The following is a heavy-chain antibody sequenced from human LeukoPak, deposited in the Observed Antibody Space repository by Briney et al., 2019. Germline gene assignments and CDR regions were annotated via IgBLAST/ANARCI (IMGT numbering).Heavy chain of an antibody. J-gene: IGHJ4*02. V-gene: IGHV3-21*01. D-gene: IGHD6-13*01. CDR2: IRSSSSYI. CDR3: TRDPSRIAAAGPEVGY. CDR1: GFTFSSYS. Sequence: GGSLRLSCAASGFTFSSYSMNWDRQAPGKGLEWVSSIRSSSSYIYYADSVKGRFTISRDNAKNSLYLQMNSLRAEDTAVYYCTRDPSRIAAAGPEVGYWGQGTLVTVSS.